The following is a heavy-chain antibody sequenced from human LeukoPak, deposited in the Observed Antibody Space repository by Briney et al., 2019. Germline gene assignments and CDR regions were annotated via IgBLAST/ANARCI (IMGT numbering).Heavy chain of an antibody. J-gene: IGHJ4*02. D-gene: IGHD1-26*01. Sequence: ASVKVSCKASGYTFTSYGISWVRQAPGQGLEWMGWINPNSGGTNYAQKFQGRVTMTRDTSISTAYMELSRLRSDDTAVYYCARAYSGSYGEYYFDYWGQGTLVTVSS. CDR1: GYTFTSYG. CDR3: ARAYSGSYGEYYFDY. CDR2: INPNSGGT. V-gene: IGHV1-2*02.